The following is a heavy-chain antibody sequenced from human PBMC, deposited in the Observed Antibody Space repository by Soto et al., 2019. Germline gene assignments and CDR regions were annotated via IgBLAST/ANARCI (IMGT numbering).Heavy chain of an antibody. CDR1: GYTFTSYT. CDR2: IRCHNGNT. Sequence: QVQLVQSGAEMRKPGASVKVSCKASGYTFTSYTITWVRQAPGQGLKWMGWIRCHNGNTDYAQNLQGRVTMTRDTSTSTVYMELRSLRSDDTAVYYCARGYYDSTGFYYRYWGQGTLVAVSS. J-gene: IGHJ4*02. V-gene: IGHV1-18*01. CDR3: ARGYYDSTGFYYRY. D-gene: IGHD3-22*01.